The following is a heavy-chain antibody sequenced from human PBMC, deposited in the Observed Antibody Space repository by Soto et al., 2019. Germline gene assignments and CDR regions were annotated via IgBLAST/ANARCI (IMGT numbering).Heavy chain of an antibody. V-gene: IGHV4-34*01. D-gene: IGHD2-15*01. CDR2: INHSGST. CDR3: ARFGGGVAVVAATPNWFDP. Sequence: PSETLSLTXAVYGGSFSGYYWSWIRQPPGKGLEWIGEINHSGSTNYNPSLKSRVTISVDTSKNQFSLKLSSVTAADTAVYYCARFGGGVAVVAATPNWFDPWGQGTLVTVSS. CDR1: GGSFSGYY. J-gene: IGHJ5*02.